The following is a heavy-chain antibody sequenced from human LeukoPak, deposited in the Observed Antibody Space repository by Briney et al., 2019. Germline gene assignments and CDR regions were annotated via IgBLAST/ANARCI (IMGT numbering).Heavy chain of an antibody. CDR2: INPNSGGT. CDR3: ARGQMFGELLGY. Sequence: ASVKVSCKASGYTFTGYYMHWVRQAPGQGLEWMGWINPNSGGTNYAQKFQGRVTKTRDTSISTAYMELSRLRSDDTAVYYCARGQMFGELLGYWGQGTLVTVSS. J-gene: IGHJ4*02. CDR1: GYTFTGYY. D-gene: IGHD3-10*02. V-gene: IGHV1-2*02.